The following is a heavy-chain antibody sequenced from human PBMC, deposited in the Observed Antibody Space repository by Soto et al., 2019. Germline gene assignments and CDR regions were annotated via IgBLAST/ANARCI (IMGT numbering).Heavy chain of an antibody. V-gene: IGHV3-23*01. D-gene: IGHD1-26*01. CDR1: GFTFSSYA. J-gene: IGHJ6*02. CDR2: ISGSGGST. Sequence: PGGSLRLSCAASGFTFSSYAMSWVRQAPGKGLEWVSAISGSGGSTYYADSVKGRFTISRDNSKNTLYLQMNSLRAEDTAVYYCAKDRRWELTAYYYYYGMDVWGQGTTVTVSS. CDR3: AKDRRWELTAYYYYYGMDV.